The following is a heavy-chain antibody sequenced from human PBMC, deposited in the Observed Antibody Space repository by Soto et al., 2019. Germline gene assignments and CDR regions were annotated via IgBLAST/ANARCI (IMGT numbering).Heavy chain of an antibody. V-gene: IGHV4-4*02. CDR1: GTSISSTYW. CDR2: IHHTGGT. J-gene: IGHJ5*02. CDR3: ATLPPRVVVALAEFPS. Sequence: QVQLRQSGPGLVKPSGTLSLTCFVSGTSISSTYWWTWVRQSPGKGLEWIGEIHHTGGTNYNPAPKPRHSRSVDKATNPFSLRLTPATAAASASSHCATLPPRVVVALAEFPSWGQGSLVTVSS. D-gene: IGHD2-21*01.